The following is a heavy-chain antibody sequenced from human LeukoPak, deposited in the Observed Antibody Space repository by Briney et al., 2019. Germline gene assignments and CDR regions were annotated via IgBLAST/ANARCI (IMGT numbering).Heavy chain of an antibody. J-gene: IGHJ4*02. CDR2: IYPGDSDT. CDR1: GYSFTSYW. Sequence: GESLKISCKGSGYSFTSYWIGWVRQMPGKGLEWMGIIYPGDSDTRYSPSFQGQVTISADKSISTAYLQWSSLRASDTAMYYCARHPSSLPHTQGVDYWGQGTLVTVSS. V-gene: IGHV5-51*01. D-gene: IGHD2-2*02. CDR3: ARHPSSLPHTQGVDY.